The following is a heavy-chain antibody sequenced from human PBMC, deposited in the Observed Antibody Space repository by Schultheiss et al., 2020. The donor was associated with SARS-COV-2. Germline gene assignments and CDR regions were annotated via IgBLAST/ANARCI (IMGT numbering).Heavy chain of an antibody. CDR3: ARDAPWYDSSGYPW. CDR1: GFSVSDYW. V-gene: IGHV3-48*01. D-gene: IGHD3-22*01. J-gene: IGHJ3*01. Sequence: GGSLRLSCAASGFSVSDYWMHWVRQVPGKGLEWVSYISSSSSTIYYADSVKGRFTISRDNAKNSLYLQMNSLRAEDTAVYYCARDAPWYDSSGYPWWGQGTMVTVSS. CDR2: ISSSSSTI.